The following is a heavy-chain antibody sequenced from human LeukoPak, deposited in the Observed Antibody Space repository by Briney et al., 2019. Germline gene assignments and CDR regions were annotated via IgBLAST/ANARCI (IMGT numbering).Heavy chain of an antibody. CDR3: GRIAINANNGMDV. CDR2: SRNKASSYTT. Sequence: GGSLRLSCAASGFKCSDHYIGWVRQGPGKGLEWVVRSRNKASSYTTEYAATVEGRFTISRDASESPLYLQMNSVRAEDTAVYHCGRIAINANNGMDVWGQGTTVTVSS. CDR1: GFKCSDHY. V-gene: IGHV3-72*01. D-gene: IGHD1/OR15-1a*01. J-gene: IGHJ6*02.